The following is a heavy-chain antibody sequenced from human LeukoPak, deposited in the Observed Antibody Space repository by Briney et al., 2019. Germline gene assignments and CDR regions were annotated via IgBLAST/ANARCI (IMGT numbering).Heavy chain of an antibody. CDR1: GFTFTTYW. D-gene: IGHD3-10*01. CDR3: VKVAKYYYGSETYYFFEH. J-gene: IGHJ4*02. Sequence: GESLRLSCAASGFTFTTYWMRWVRQLPGKGLEWVANINQDGTEKYYVDSVKGRFTISRDNAKNSLDLQTNSLRVEDTGIYYCVKVAKYYYGSETYYFFEHWGQGTPVTASS. V-gene: IGHV3-7*01. CDR2: INQDGTEK.